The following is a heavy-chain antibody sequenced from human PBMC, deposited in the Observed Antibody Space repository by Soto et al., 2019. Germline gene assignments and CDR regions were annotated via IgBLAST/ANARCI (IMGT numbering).Heavy chain of an antibody. Sequence: PGGSLRLSCAASGFTFSSYWMHWVRQAPGKGLVWVSRINTDGSSTSYADSVKGRFTISRDNAKNTLYLQMNSLRAEDTAVYYCARHVAVAGTGFDYWGQGTLVTVSS. J-gene: IGHJ4*02. CDR1: GFTFSSYW. CDR2: INTDGSST. CDR3: ARHVAVAGTGFDY. V-gene: IGHV3-74*01. D-gene: IGHD6-19*01.